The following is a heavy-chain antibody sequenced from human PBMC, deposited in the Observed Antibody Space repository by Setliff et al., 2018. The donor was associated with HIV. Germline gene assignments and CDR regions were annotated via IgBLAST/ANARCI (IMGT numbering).Heavy chain of an antibody. Sequence: GGSLRLSCAASGFTFNTYAMNWVRQAPGKGLEWVAVISGSGNRTYYANSVKGRLNITRDNSDKVLYMQMNSLRAEDTAVYYCAKCGGDYYDSSGTTYYGMDVWGPGTTVTVSS. CDR3: AKCGGDYYDSSGTTYYGMDV. D-gene: IGHD3-22*01. V-gene: IGHV3-23*01. CDR2: ISGSGNRT. J-gene: IGHJ6*02. CDR1: GFTFNTYA.